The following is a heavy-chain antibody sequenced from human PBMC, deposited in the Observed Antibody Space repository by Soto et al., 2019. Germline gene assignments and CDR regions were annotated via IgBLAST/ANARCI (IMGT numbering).Heavy chain of an antibody. Sequence: EVQLVESGVGLVQPGGSLRLSCAASGFTFSSYWMSWVRQAPGKGLEWVANIKQDGSEKYYVDSVKGRFTISRDNAKNSLYLQMNSLRAEDTAVYYCARDGSSGWYYVDYWGQGTLVTVSS. CDR2: IKQDGSEK. J-gene: IGHJ4*02. V-gene: IGHV3-7*01. D-gene: IGHD6-19*01. CDR3: ARDGSSGWYYVDY. CDR1: GFTFSSYW.